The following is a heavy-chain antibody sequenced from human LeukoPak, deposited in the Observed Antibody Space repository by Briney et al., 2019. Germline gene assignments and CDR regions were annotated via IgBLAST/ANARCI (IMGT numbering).Heavy chain of an antibody. V-gene: IGHV4-59*01. Sequence: SETLSLTCTVSGGSIINYYWTWIRQPPGKGLDWIGYIDYSGSTNYNPSLKSRVTISVDTSKNQFSLKLSSVTAADTAVYYCARGQQGEPWTFDIWGQGTMVTVSS. CDR2: IDYSGST. D-gene: IGHD6-13*01. J-gene: IGHJ3*02. CDR3: ARGQQGEPWTFDI. CDR1: GGSIINYY.